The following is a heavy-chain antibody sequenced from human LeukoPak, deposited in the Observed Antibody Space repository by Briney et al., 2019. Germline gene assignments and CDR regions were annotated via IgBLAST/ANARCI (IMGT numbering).Heavy chain of an antibody. CDR1: GGSISSYY. Sequence: SETLSLTCTVSGGSISSYYWSWIRQPAGKGLEWIGRIYTSGSTNYNPSLKSRVTMSVDTSNNQFSLKLSSVTAADTAVYYCARYCSGRSCYSFDYWGQGSLVTVSS. CDR2: IYTSGST. CDR3: ARYCSGRSCYSFDY. V-gene: IGHV4-4*07. D-gene: IGHD2-15*01. J-gene: IGHJ4*02.